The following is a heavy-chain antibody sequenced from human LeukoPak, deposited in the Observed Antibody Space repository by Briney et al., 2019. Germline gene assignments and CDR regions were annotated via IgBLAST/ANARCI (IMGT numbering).Heavy chain of an antibody. CDR3: ARVMDYDFWSGGHLDY. Sequence: ASVTVSCKASGYTFTSYGISWVRQAPGQGLEWVGWISAYNGNTNYAQKLQGRVTMTTDTSTSTAYMELRSLRSDDTAVYYCARVMDYDFWSGGHLDYWGQGTLVTVSS. V-gene: IGHV1-18*01. D-gene: IGHD3-3*01. CDR2: ISAYNGNT. CDR1: GYTFTSYG. J-gene: IGHJ4*02.